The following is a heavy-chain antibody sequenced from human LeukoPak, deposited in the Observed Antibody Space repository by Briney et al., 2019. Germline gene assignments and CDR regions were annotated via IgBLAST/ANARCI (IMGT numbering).Heavy chain of an antibody. J-gene: IGHJ4*02. D-gene: IGHD6-13*01. CDR2: IYYSGST. CDR1: GGSISSYY. CDR3: AREQQLVVGYYFDY. Sequence: SETLSLTCTVSGGSISSYYWSWIRQPPGKGLEWIGYIYYSGSTNYNPSLKSQVTISVDTSKNQFSLKLSSVTAADTAVYYCAREQQLVVGYYFDYWGQGTLVTVSS. V-gene: IGHV4-59*01.